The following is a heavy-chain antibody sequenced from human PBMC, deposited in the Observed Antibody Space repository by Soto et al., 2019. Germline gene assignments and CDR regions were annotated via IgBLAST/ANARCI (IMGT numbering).Heavy chain of an antibody. J-gene: IGHJ4*02. CDR3: ARHFLGDYGGCDY. CDR2: IYYSGST. Sequence: PSETLSLTCTVSGGSISSYYWSWIRQPPGKGLEWIGYIYYSGSTNYNPSLKSRVTISVDTSKNQFSLKLSSVTAADTAVYYCARHFLGDYGGCDYWGQGTLVTVSS. V-gene: IGHV4-59*08. D-gene: IGHD4-17*01. CDR1: GGSISSYY.